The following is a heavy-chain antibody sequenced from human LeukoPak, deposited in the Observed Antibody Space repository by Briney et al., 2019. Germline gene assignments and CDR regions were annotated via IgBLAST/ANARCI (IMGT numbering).Heavy chain of an antibody. V-gene: IGHV1-18*01. J-gene: IGHJ3*02. Sequence: ASVKVSCKASGYTFNNYGISWVRQAPGQGLEWMGWISADNCQSTLQEKFQGRVTMTTDTSTSTASMELRNLRSDDTAIYYCARSAFDIWGQGTMVTVSS. CDR2: ISADNCQS. CDR1: GYTFNNYG. CDR3: ARSAFDI.